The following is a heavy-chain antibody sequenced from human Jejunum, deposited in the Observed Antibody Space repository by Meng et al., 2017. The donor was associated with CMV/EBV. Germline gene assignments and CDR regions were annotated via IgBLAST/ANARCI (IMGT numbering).Heavy chain of an antibody. CDR2: IFGGTGKT. J-gene: IGHJ4*02. CDR3: ARDRGNFLLPF. D-gene: IGHD1-7*01. V-gene: IGHV1-3*01. Sequence: SCKASGYTFTSYAIVWVRQAPGQSLEWLGWIFGGTGKTSYSETFQDRLTITRDTSATTVYMELTRLTSEDTAVYFCARDRGNFLLPFWGQGTLVTVSS. CDR1: GYTFTSYA.